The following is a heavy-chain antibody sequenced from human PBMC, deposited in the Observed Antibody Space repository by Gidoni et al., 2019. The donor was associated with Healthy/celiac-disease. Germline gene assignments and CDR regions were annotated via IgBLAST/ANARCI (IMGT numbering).Heavy chain of an antibody. V-gene: IGHV4-39*01. Sequence: QLQLQESGPGLVKPSETLSLTCTVSGGSISSSSYYWGWIRQPPGKGLEWIGSIYYSGSTYYNPSLKSRVTISVDTSKNQFSLKLSSVTAADTAVYYCARQITAMVAHFDYWGQGTLVTVSS. CDR2: IYYSGST. D-gene: IGHD5-18*01. J-gene: IGHJ4*02. CDR3: ARQITAMVAHFDY. CDR1: GGSISSSSYY.